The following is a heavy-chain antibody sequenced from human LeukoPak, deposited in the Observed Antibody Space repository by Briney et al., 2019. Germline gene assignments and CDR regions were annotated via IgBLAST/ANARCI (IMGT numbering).Heavy chain of an antibody. D-gene: IGHD3-10*01. Sequence: SETLSLTCTVSGYSISSGYYWGWIRQPPGKGLEWIGSIYHSGSTNYNPSLKSRVTISVDTSKNQFSLKLSSVTAADTAVYYCAKLLWFGELPTGDYWGQGTLVTVSS. CDR1: GYSISSGYY. J-gene: IGHJ4*02. V-gene: IGHV4-38-2*02. CDR3: AKLLWFGELPTGDY. CDR2: IYHSGST.